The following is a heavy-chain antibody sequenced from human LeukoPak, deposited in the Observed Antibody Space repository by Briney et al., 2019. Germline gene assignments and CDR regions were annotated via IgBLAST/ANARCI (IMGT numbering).Heavy chain of an antibody. D-gene: IGHD3-10*01. CDR1: GFTFSSYA. Sequence: GSLRLSCAASGFTFSSYAMSWVRQAPGKGLEWVSAISGSGGSTYYADSVKGRFTISRDNSKNTLYLQMNGLRAEDTAVYYCAKGRGITMVRGDPFDYWGQGTLVTVSS. CDR3: AKGRGITMVRGDPFDY. J-gene: IGHJ4*02. CDR2: ISGSGGST. V-gene: IGHV3-23*01.